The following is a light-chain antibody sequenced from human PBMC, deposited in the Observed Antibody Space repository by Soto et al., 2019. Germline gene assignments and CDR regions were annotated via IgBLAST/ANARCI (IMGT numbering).Light chain of an antibody. CDR3: CSYAGSSSL. CDR2: DVN. Sequence: QSALTQPRSVSGSPGQSVTISCTGTSSDITNYNSVSWFQQHPGKAPKLMIYDVNKRPSGVPDRFSGSKSGNTASLTISGLQXXDEADYHCCSYAGSSSLFGGGTKLT. V-gene: IGLV2-11*01. J-gene: IGLJ3*02. CDR1: SSDITNYNS.